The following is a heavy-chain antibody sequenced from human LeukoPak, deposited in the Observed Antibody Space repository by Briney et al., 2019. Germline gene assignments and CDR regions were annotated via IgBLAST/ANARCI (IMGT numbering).Heavy chain of an antibody. V-gene: IGHV3-11*01. CDR3: ARISRSDGGGFDY. D-gene: IGHD3-16*01. CDR1: GFPFSDSY. J-gene: IGHJ4*02. Sequence: GGSLRLSCAASGFPFSDSYMSWIRQAPGKGLQWISFISSVGTTKNYADSVRGRFTVSRDNAKRSLFLQMHSLRVEDTAVYYCARISRSDGGGFDYWGQGTLVTVSS. CDR2: ISSVGTTK.